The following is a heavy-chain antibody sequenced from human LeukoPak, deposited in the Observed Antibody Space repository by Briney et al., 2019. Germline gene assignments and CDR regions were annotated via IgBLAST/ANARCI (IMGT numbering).Heavy chain of an antibody. CDR1: GFTFRDHA. Sequence: GGSLRHSCTTSGFTFRDHAMSWFRQAPGKGLEWVGLIKSKAHGGTTESAASVKGRFTISRDDAKSIAYLQMNSLKTEDTAVYYCSRDYSIVKTTIFLDYWGQGTLVTVSS. V-gene: IGHV3-49*03. CDR2: IKSKAHGGTT. CDR3: SRDYSIVKTTIFLDY. D-gene: IGHD1-26*01. J-gene: IGHJ4*02.